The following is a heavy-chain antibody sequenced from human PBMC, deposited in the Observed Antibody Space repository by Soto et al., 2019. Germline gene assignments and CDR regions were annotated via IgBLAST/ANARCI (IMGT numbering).Heavy chain of an antibody. CDR3: AHRQSYYSDSSGYYPYFDY. V-gene: IGHV2-5*02. J-gene: IGHJ4*02. Sequence: QITLKESGPTLVKPTQTLTLTCTFSGFSLSTGGVGVCWIRQPPGKALEWLALIYWDYDNRYSPSLKSRLTITKDPSNSRVVLTMTNMDPVDTATYYCAHRQSYYSDSSGYYPYFDYWGQGTLVTVSS. CDR1: GFSLSTGGVG. D-gene: IGHD3-22*01. CDR2: IYWDYDN.